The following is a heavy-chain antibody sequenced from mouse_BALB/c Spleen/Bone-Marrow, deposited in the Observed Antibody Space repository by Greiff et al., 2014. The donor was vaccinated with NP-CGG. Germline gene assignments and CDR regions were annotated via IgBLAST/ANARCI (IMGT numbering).Heavy chain of an antibody. V-gene: IGHV1-67*01. CDR3: ASTPGTQYDYFAY. CDR1: GYTFTGYA. J-gene: IGHJ2*01. CDR2: ISSYSGNT. Sequence: QVQLQQSGPELVRPGVSVKISCKGFGYTFTGYAIHWVKQSHAKTLEWIGVISSYSGNTNYNQKFKGRATMTVDKSSSTAYMELARLTSEDSAIYYCASTPGTQYDYFAYWGQGTTLTVSS. D-gene: IGHD4-1*01.